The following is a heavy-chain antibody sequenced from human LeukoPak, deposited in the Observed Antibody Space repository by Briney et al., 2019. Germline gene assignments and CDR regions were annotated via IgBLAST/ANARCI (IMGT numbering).Heavy chain of an antibody. CDR1: GGSISSSNW. CDR3: ARAPFRYDILTGYGDY. V-gene: IGHV4-4*02. D-gene: IGHD3-9*01. J-gene: IGHJ4*02. Sequence: SETLSLTRAVSGGSISSSNWWSWVRQPPGKGLEWIGEIYHSGSTNYNPSLKSRVTISVDKSKNQFSLKLSSVTAADTAVYYCARAPFRYDILTGYGDYWGQGTLVTVSS. CDR2: IYHSGST.